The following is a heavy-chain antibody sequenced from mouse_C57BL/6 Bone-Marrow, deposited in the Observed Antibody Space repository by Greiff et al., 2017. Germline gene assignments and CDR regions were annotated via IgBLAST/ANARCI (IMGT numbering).Heavy chain of an antibody. V-gene: IGHV5-4*01. D-gene: IGHD2-4*01. CDR1: GFTFSSYA. CDR2: ISDGGSYT. CDR3: ARDKGYDYDGVAY. J-gene: IGHJ3*01. Sequence: EVMLVESGGGLVKPGGSLKLSCAASGFTFSSYAMSWVRQTPEKRLEWVATISDGGSYTYYPDNVKGRFTISRDNAKNNLYLQMSHLKSEDTAMYYCARDKGYDYDGVAYWGQGTLVTVSA.